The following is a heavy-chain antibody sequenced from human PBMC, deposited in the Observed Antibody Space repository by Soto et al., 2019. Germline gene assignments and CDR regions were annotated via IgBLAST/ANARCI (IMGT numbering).Heavy chain of an antibody. CDR2: IIPILGIA. V-gene: IGHV1-69*04. Sequence: GASVKLSCKASGGTFSSYTISWVRQAPGQGLEWMGRIIPILGIANYAQKFQGRVTITADKSTSTAYMELSSLRSEDTAVYYCARDGAGCSGGSCYGWNYYYYYMDVWGKGTTVTVSS. CDR3: ARDGAGCSGGSCYGWNYYYYYMDV. CDR1: GGTFSSYT. D-gene: IGHD2-15*01. J-gene: IGHJ6*03.